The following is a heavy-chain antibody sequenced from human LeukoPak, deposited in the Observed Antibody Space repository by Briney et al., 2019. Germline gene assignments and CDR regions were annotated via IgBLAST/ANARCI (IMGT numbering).Heavy chain of an antibody. Sequence: PSETLSLTCTVSGGSISSGSYYWSWIRQPAGKGLEWIGRIYTSGSTNYNPSLKSRVTISVDTSKNQFSLKLSSVTAADTAVYYCARVGSSLTFDYWGQGTLVTVSS. CDR1: GGSISSGSYY. CDR3: ARVGSSLTFDY. CDR2: IYTSGST. V-gene: IGHV4-61*02. D-gene: IGHD6-6*01. J-gene: IGHJ4*02.